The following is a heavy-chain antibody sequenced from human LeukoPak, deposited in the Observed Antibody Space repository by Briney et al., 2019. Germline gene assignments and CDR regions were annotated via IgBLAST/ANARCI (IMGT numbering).Heavy chain of an antibody. CDR2: IKQDGSEK. Sequence: PGGSLRLSCAASGFTLSSNWMGWVRQAPGKGPEWVANIKQDGSEKYYVDSVKGRFTISRDNTKNSLHLQMNSLRAEDTAVYYCTRGSNWYIYWGQGTLVTVSS. D-gene: IGHD6-13*01. V-gene: IGHV3-7*01. CDR1: GFTLSSNW. CDR3: TRGSNWYIY. J-gene: IGHJ4*02.